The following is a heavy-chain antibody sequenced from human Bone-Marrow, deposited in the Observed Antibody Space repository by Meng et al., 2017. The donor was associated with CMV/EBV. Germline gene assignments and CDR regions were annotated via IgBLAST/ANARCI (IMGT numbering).Heavy chain of an antibody. CDR2: VIPSLDTS. D-gene: IGHD4-23*01. CDR1: GGSFSGHV. V-gene: IGHV1-69*05. J-gene: IGHJ4*02. CDR3: ARSSLGYGGNMEFDF. Sequence: SGGSFSGHVISRVRQAPGQGLEGMGGVIPSLDTSNYSQKFQGRLAITTDDSMSTAYMELTGLRSEDTAVYYCARSSLGYGGNMEFDFWGQGTLVTVSS.